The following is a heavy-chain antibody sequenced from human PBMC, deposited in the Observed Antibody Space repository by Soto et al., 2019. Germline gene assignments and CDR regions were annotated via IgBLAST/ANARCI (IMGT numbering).Heavy chain of an antibody. CDR1: GFTFSSYS. CDR2: ISSSSSYI. J-gene: IGHJ5*02. D-gene: IGHD2-8*01. Sequence: PGGSLRLSCAASGFTFSSYSMNWVRQAPGKGLEWVSSISSSSSYIYYADSVKGRFTISRDNAKNSLYLQMNSLRAEDTAVYYCARXRVPYCTNGVCYRGFDPWGQGTLVTVSS. V-gene: IGHV3-21*01. CDR3: ARXRVPYCTNGVCYRGFDP.